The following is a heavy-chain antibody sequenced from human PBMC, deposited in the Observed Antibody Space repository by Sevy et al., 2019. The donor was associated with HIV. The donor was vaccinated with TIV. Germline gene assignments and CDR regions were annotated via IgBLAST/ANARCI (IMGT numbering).Heavy chain of an antibody. CDR3: AKDRRGYSSSWPDY. J-gene: IGHJ4*02. V-gene: IGHV3-33*06. CDR1: EFTFSSYG. CDR2: IWYDGSNK. D-gene: IGHD6-13*01. Sequence: GGSLRLSCAASEFTFSSYGMHWVRQAPGKGLEWVAVIWYDGSNKYYADSVKGRFTISRDNSKNTLYLQMNSLRAEDTAVYYCAKDRRGYSSSWPDYWGQGTLVTVSS.